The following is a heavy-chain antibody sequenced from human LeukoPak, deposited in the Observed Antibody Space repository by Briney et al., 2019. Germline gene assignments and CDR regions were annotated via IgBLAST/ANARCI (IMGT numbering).Heavy chain of an antibody. CDR2: ISGSGGST. CDR3: AKGLRWFGDFYFNFFDY. Sequence: PGGSLRLSCAASGFTFSNYAMSWVRQAPGKGLEWVSAISGSGGSTYYADSVKGRFTISRDNSKNTLYLQMGSLRAEDMAVYYCAKGLRWFGDFYFNFFDYWGQRILVTVPS. CDR1: GFTFSNYA. V-gene: IGHV3-23*01. J-gene: IGHJ4*02. D-gene: IGHD3-10*01.